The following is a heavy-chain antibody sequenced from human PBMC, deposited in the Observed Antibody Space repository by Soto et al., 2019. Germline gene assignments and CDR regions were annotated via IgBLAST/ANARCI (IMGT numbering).Heavy chain of an antibody. V-gene: IGHV3-30*18. Sequence: QVQLVESGGGVVQPGRSLRLSCAASGFTFSSYGMHWVRQAPGKGLEWVAVISYDGSNKYYADSVKGRFTISRDNSKNTLYLQMNSLRAEDTAVYYCAKDPPEGAQLWPTYFDYWGQGTLVTVSS. CDR1: GFTFSSYG. D-gene: IGHD5-18*01. CDR3: AKDPPEGAQLWPTYFDY. J-gene: IGHJ4*02. CDR2: ISYDGSNK.